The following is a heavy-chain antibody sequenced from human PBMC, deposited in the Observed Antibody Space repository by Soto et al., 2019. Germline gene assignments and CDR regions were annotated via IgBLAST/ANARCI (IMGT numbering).Heavy chain of an antibody. CDR2: IYYSGST. D-gene: IGHD2-15*01. J-gene: IGHJ5*02. CDR1: GGSISSGGYY. CDR3: ARDGNGGKSVAWFDP. Sequence: PSETVSLTCTVSGGSISSGGYYWSWIRQHPGKGLEWIGYIYYSGSTYYNPSLKSRVTISVDTSKNQFSLKLSSVTAADTAVYYCARDGNGGKSVAWFDPWGTGALVTVSS. V-gene: IGHV4-31*03.